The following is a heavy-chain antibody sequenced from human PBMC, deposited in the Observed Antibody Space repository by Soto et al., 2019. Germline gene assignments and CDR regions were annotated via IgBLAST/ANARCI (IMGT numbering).Heavy chain of an antibody. CDR1: GGAFSGYY. CDR2: INHSGST. Sequence: SETLSLTCAVYGGAFSGYYWSWIRQPPGKGLKWIGEINHSGSTNYNPSLKSRVTISVDTSKNQFSLKLSSVTAADTAVYYCARGNQYYYGSGSYYNNWFDPWGQGTLVTVSS. J-gene: IGHJ5*02. V-gene: IGHV4-34*01. CDR3: ARGNQYYYGSGSYYNNWFDP. D-gene: IGHD3-10*01.